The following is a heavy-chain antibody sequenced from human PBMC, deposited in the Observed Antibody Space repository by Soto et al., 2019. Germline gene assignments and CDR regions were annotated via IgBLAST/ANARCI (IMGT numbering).Heavy chain of an antibody. J-gene: IGHJ6*02. D-gene: IGHD2-2*01. Sequence: PGGSLRLSCAASGFTVSSNYMSWVRQAPGKGLEWVAVIWYDGSNKYYADSVKGRFTISRDNSKNTLYLQMNSLRAEDTAVYYRARDTGGVPAAPAYGMDVWGQGTTVTVSS. V-gene: IGHV3-33*08. CDR3: ARDTGGVPAAPAYGMDV. CDR1: GFTVSSNY. CDR2: IWYDGSNK.